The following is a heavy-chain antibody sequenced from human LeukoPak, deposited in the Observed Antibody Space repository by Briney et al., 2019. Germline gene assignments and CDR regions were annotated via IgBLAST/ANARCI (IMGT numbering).Heavy chain of an antibody. CDR1: GFTFSSYG. CDR3: ARELGRAVAGFDY. V-gene: IGHV3-33*01. D-gene: IGHD6-19*01. Sequence: GRSLRLSCAASGFTFSSYGMHWVRQAPGKGLEWVAVIWYDGSNKYYADSVKGRFTISRDNSKNTLYLQMNSLRAEDTAVYYCARELGRAVAGFDYWGQGTLVTVSS. J-gene: IGHJ4*02. CDR2: IWYDGSNK.